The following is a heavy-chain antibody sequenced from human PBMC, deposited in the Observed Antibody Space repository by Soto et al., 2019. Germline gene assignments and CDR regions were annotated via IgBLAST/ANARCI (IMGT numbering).Heavy chain of an antibody. Sequence: PSETLSLTCAVSAGSITVSNWWSWVRQSPAKGLEWLGEIYHTGHTNYNPSLKSRVTISAGKSTNQFSLKLSSVTAADTGVYYCARGDRGLRYYDSGGLIWNYYYGMDVWGQGTTVTVS. J-gene: IGHJ6*02. V-gene: IGHV4-4*02. D-gene: IGHD3-10*01. CDR1: AGSITVSNW. CDR2: IYHTGHT. CDR3: ARGDRGLRYYDSGGLIWNYYYGMDV.